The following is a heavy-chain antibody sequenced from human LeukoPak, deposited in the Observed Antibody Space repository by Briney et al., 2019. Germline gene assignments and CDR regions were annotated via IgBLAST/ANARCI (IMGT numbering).Heavy chain of an antibody. J-gene: IGHJ3*02. V-gene: IGHV3-23*01. CDR3: AKGLAAAATNVAVDI. CDR1: GFTFSNYP. D-gene: IGHD6-13*01. Sequence: GGSLRLSCVSSGFTFSNYPMNWVRQAPGKGLEWVSSIRRSGENTYYADSVKGRFTIFRDNSNNTLSHQMDSLRAKDTAIYYVAKGLAAAATNVAVDICGQRRMVIVYS. CDR2: IRRSGENT.